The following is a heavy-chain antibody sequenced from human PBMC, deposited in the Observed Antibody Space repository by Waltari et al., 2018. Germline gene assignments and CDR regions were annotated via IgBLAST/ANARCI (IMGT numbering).Heavy chain of an antibody. D-gene: IGHD6-13*01. CDR1: GGSFSGYY. J-gene: IGHJ4*02. CDR2: INHSGST. CDR3: ATSGVGRIAAAGIDY. V-gene: IGHV4-34*01. Sequence: QVQLQQWGAGLLKPSETLSLTCAVYGGSFSGYYWSWIRQPPGKGLEWIGEINHSGSTNYNPSLKSRVTISVDTSKNQFSLKLSSVTAADTAVYYCATSGVGRIAAAGIDYWGQGTLVTVSS.